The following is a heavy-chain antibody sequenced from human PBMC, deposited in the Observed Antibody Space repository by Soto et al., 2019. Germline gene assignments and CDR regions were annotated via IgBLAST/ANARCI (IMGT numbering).Heavy chain of an antibody. CDR2: ISATGTT. V-gene: IGHV4-4*07. Sequence: QVQLQESGPGLVEPSETLSLTCSVSGDSMNNYYWSWIRQSAEKGLEWIGRISATGTTTYIPSLKSGITLSVETSKNQFSLNLKFVAAADTAVYFCARDQSGAADLWGQGTVVTVS. CDR1: GDSMNNYY. D-gene: IGHD7-27*01. CDR3: ARDQSGAADL. J-gene: IGHJ3*01.